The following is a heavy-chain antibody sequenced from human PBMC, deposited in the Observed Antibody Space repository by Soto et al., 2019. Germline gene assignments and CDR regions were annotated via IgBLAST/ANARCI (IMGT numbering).Heavy chain of an antibody. CDR1: GFTFSGSA. CDR3: TRLDFWSGYGIDY. D-gene: IGHD3-3*01. J-gene: IGHJ4*02. CDR2: IRSKANSYAT. V-gene: IGHV3-73*01. Sequence: GGSLRLSCAASGFTFSGSAMHWVRQASGKGLEWVGRIRSKANSYATAYAASVKGRFTISRDDSKNTAYLQMNSLKTEDTAVYYCTRLDFWSGYGIDYWGQGTLVTVSS.